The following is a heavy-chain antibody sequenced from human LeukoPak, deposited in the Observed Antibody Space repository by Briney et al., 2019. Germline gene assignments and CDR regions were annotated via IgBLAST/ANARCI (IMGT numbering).Heavy chain of an antibody. CDR3: ARGVAVAGTDF. D-gene: IGHD6-19*01. J-gene: IGHJ4*02. V-gene: IGHV1-2*02. Sequence: ASVKVSCKASGYTFTSYGISWVRQAPGQGLEWMGWINPNSGATNYAQQFQGRVTMTRDTSISTAYMELSRLRSDDTAVYYCARGVAVAGTDFWGQGTLVTVSS. CDR2: INPNSGAT. CDR1: GYTFTSYG.